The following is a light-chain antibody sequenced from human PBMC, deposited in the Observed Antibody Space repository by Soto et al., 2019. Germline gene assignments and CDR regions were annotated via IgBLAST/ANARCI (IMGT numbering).Light chain of an antibody. V-gene: IGKV1-39*01. CDR2: AAS. CDR1: QSISSY. Sequence: IPMTQSSYPLPPSLVDRVTITCRPSQSISSYLNWYQQKPGKAPKLLIYAASSLQSGVPSRFSGSGSGTDFTLTISSLQPEDFATYYCQQSYRTPPITFGQGTRLEIK. CDR3: QQSYRTPPIT. J-gene: IGKJ5*01.